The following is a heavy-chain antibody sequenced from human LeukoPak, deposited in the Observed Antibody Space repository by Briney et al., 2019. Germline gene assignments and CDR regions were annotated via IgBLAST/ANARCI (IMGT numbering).Heavy chain of an antibody. CDR2: IIPILGIA. J-gene: IGHJ4*02. V-gene: IGHV1-69*04. Sequence: GASVKVSCEASGGTSSSYAISCVRHAPGQGREWRGRIIPILGIANYAQKFQGRVTITADKSTSTAYMELSSLRSEDTAVYYCARAYYDILTGYLSPSDYWGQGTLVTVSS. CDR3: ARAYYDILTGYLSPSDY. CDR1: GGTSSSYA. D-gene: IGHD3-9*01.